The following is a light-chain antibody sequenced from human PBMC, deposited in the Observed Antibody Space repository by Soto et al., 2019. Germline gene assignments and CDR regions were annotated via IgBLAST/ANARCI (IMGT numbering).Light chain of an antibody. J-gene: IGLJ2*01. Sequence: QSVLTQPPSVSGTPGQRVTISCSGSSPNIGKNYVYWYQQFPGTAPKLLILRSSQRPSGVPDRFSGSKSGTSASLAVSGLRSEDEADYYCAAWDDSLTGVVFGGGTKLNVL. CDR1: SPNIGKNY. V-gene: IGLV1-47*01. CDR3: AAWDDSLTGVV. CDR2: RSS.